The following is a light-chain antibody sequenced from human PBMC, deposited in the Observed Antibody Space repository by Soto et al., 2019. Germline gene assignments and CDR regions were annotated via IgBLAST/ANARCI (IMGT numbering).Light chain of an antibody. Sequence: QSALTQPASVSGFPGQSITISCTGTSSDLGAYNYVSWYQQHSGKAPKLIIYEVNNRPSGVSNRFSGSKSGYTASVTISQLQKEDEADYYCSSYRRTSTSSWVFGGGTKVTVL. CDR1: SSDLGAYNY. J-gene: IGLJ3*02. CDR2: EVN. V-gene: IGLV2-14*01. CDR3: SSYRRTSTSSWV.